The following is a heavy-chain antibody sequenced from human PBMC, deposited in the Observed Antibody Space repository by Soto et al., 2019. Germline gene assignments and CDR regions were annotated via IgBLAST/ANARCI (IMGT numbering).Heavy chain of an antibody. D-gene: IGHD6-13*01. V-gene: IGHV1-2*02. Sequence: ASVKVSCKASGYTFTDFFIHWVRQVPGQGLEWMGWINPNSGATEYAQNRVTMTRDTSISTVYLQLSRLTFDDTAVYYCARVGYQKQLHAGFDMWGPGTLVTVSS. CDR3: ARVGYQKQLHAGFDM. CDR2: INPNSGAT. J-gene: IGHJ3*02. CDR1: GYTFTDFF.